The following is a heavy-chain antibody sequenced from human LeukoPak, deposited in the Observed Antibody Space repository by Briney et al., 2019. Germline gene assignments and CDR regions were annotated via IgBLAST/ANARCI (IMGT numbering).Heavy chain of an antibody. CDR1: GFTFSSYG. D-gene: IGHD6-19*01. CDR2: IWYDGSNK. Sequence: GRSLRLSCAASGFTFSSYGMHWVRQAPGKALEWVAVIWYDGSNKYYADSVKGRFTISRDNSKNTLYLQMNSLRAEDTAVYYCARGPMYSSGLWWVDPWGQGTLVTVSS. CDR3: ARGPMYSSGLWWVDP. J-gene: IGHJ5*02. V-gene: IGHV3-33*01.